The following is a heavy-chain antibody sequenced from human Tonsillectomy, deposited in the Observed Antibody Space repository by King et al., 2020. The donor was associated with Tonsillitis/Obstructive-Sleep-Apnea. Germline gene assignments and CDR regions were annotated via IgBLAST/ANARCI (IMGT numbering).Heavy chain of an antibody. Sequence: QLVESGGGLVQPGGSLRLSCAASGFTVSSNYMSWVRQAPGKXLEWXSVIXRGGSTYYAXSVRXRFXISXXNSKNTLYLQMNSLRAEDTAXYYCAKDXEXXXXTXPXYYXXYWGXXXLVTVSS. CDR1: GFTVSSNY. CDR3: AKDXEXXXXTXPXYYXXY. D-gene: IGHD1-14*01. V-gene: IGHV3-66*01. J-gene: IGHJ4*01. CDR2: IXRGGST.